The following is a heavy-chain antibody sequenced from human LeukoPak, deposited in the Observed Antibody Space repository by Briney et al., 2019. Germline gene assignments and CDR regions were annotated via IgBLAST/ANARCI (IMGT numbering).Heavy chain of an antibody. Sequence: ASETLSLTCSVSGGSLTGYYWIWLRQPPGKGLEWIGYIYYSRTTNYNPSLKSRVTISVDTSKNQFSLKLNSVTAADTAVYYCARHAYGGNSDFQHWGQGTVVTVSS. J-gene: IGHJ1*01. V-gene: IGHV4-59*08. D-gene: IGHD4-23*01. CDR1: GGSLTGYY. CDR2: IYYSRTT. CDR3: ARHAYGGNSDFQH.